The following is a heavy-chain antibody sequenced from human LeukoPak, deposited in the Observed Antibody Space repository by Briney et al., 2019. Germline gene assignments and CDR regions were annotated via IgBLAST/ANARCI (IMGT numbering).Heavy chain of an antibody. V-gene: IGHV3-11*04. CDR1: GFTFSDYY. J-gene: IGHJ5*02. CDR3: ARAPRDFWSTYYNWFDP. Sequence: PGGSLRLSCAASGFTFSDYYMSWIRQAPGKGLEWVSYISSSSSTIYYADSVKGRFTISRDNAENSLYLQMNSLRAEDTAVYYCARAPRDFWSTYYNWFDPWGQGALVTVSS. D-gene: IGHD3-3*01. CDR2: ISSSSSTI.